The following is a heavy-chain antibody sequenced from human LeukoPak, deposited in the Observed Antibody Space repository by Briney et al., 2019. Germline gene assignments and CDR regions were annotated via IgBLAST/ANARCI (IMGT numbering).Heavy chain of an antibody. CDR1: GYTFTSYD. CDR3: ARVTYYHILTGSYSGGDFDH. D-gene: IGHD3-9*01. J-gene: IGHJ4*02. Sequence: ASVKVSCKASGYTFTSYDINWVRQATGQGLEWMGWVNPNSGNTGFAQKFQGRVTMTRNTSISTAYMELSGLRSEDTAVYYCARVTYYHILTGSYSGGDFDHWGQGTLVTVSS. V-gene: IGHV1-8*01. CDR2: VNPNSGNT.